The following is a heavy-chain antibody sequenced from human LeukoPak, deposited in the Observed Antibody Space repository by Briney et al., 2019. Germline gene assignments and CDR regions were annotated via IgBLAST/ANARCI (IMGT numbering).Heavy chain of an antibody. J-gene: IGHJ4*02. D-gene: IGHD2-2*02. V-gene: IGHV3-23*01. CDR3: AKGSRGYTNYYFDY. CDR1: GFSFSGYA. CDR2: ISGSGAST. Sequence: GGSLRLSCASSGFSFSGYAMTWVRQAPGKGLELVSTISGSGASTFYADSVRGRFITSKDIPSNTVYLQMNSLRAEDTAVYCAKGSRGYTNYYFDYWGQGTLVTVSS.